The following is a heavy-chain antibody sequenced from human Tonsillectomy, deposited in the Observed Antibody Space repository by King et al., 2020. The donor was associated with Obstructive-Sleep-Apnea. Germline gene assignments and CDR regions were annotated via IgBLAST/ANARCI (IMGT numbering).Heavy chain of an antibody. J-gene: IGHJ4*02. CDR1: GFTFSSYG. CDR3: ARDENQLPHDY. CDR2: IWYDGSNK. Sequence: VQLVESGGGVVQPGRSLRLSCAASGFTFSSYGMHWVRQAPGKGLEWVAVIWYDGSNKYYADSVKGRFTISRDNSKNTLYLQMNSLRAEDTAVYYCARDENQLPHDYWGQGTLVTVSS. V-gene: IGHV3-33*01. D-gene: IGHD2-2*01.